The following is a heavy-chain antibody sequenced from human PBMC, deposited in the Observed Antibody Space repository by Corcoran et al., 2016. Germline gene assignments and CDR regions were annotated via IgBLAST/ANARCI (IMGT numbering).Heavy chain of an antibody. CDR2: INHSGST. CDR1: GGSFSGYY. V-gene: IGHV4-34*01. D-gene: IGHD2-21*02. CDR3: ARVARGNFYFDY. Sequence: QVQLQESGPGLVKPSETLSLTCTVSGGSFSGYYWSWIRQPPGKGLEWIGKINHSGSTNYNPSLKSRVTISVDTSKNQFSLKLSFVTAADTAVYYCARVARGNFYFDYWGQGNLVTVSS. J-gene: IGHJ4*02.